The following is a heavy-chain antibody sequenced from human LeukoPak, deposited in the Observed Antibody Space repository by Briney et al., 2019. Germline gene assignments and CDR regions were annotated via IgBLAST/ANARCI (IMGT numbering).Heavy chain of an antibody. J-gene: IGHJ4*02. V-gene: IGHV3-72*01. Sequence: PGGSLRLSCTSSGFSFSDHYMDWVRQAPGKALEWVGRMRNRNNGYTTEYAPSVKGRFTISRDDYNRSFFIEMDTLKHKDTAVYYCTIFYGNGQSSQLLDSWGQGTLVTVSS. CDR3: TIFYGNGQSSQLLDS. CDR2: MRNRNNGYTT. CDR1: GFSFSDHY. D-gene: IGHD2/OR15-2a*01.